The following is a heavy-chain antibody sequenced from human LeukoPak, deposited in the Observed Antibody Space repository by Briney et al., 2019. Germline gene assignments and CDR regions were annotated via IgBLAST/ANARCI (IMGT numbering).Heavy chain of an antibody. CDR3: ARLRHSNTDHYYYYGMDV. Sequence: GGSLRLSCEASGFTFSCSAMHWVRQASGKGLEWVGRIRSTTDTAYAASVKGRFTISRDDSKNTAYLQMNSLKTEDTAVYYCARLRHSNTDHYYYYGMDVWGQGTTVTVSS. D-gene: IGHD2/OR15-2a*01. CDR2: IRSTTDT. J-gene: IGHJ6*02. V-gene: IGHV3-73*01. CDR1: GFTFSCSA.